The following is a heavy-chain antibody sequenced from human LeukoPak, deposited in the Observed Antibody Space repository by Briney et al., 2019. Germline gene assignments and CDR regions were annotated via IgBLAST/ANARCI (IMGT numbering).Heavy chain of an antibody. V-gene: IGHV4-59*01. CDR1: GGSISSYY. CDR2: IYYSGST. D-gene: IGHD1-26*01. CDR3: ARGVGATTGPFDY. Sequence: SETLSPTCTVSGGSISSYYWSWIRQPPGKGLEWIGYIYYSGSTNYNPSLKSRVTISVDTSKNQFSLKLSSVTAADTAVYYCARGVGATTGPFDYWGQGTLVTVSS. J-gene: IGHJ4*02.